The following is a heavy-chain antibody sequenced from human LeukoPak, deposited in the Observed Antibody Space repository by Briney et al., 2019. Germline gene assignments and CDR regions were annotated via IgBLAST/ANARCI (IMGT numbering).Heavy chain of an antibody. CDR2: ISYIGST. V-gene: IGHV4-59*11. J-gene: IGHJ3*02. D-gene: IGHD4-17*01. Sequence: SETLSLTCAVSTDSFSSHYWTWIRQPPGKGLEWIGSISYIGSTNYNPSLKSRVTISIDTSKNQFSLKLSSVTAADTAVYYCARDLVTVTKGFDIWGQGTMVSVSS. CDR1: TDSFSSHY. CDR3: ARDLVTVTKGFDI.